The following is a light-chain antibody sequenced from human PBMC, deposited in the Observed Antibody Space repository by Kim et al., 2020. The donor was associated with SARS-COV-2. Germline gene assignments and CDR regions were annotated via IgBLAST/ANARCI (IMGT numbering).Light chain of an antibody. CDR2: AGN. CDR1: SSDVGDHNY. J-gene: IGLJ2*01. Sequence: SITISCTGTSSDVGDHNYVSWYQQHPGKAPKLIIYAGNNRPSGVSNRFSGSKSGNTASLTISGLQAEDEADYYCSSYTRSSTLYVLFGGGTQLTVL. CDR3: SSYTRSSTLYVL. V-gene: IGLV2-14*03.